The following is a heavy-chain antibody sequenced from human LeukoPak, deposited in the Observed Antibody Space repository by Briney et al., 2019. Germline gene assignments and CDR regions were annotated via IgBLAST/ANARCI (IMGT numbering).Heavy chain of an antibody. CDR2: ISSGSSYF. D-gene: IGHD1-1*01. CDR1: GFAFSTYT. J-gene: IGHJ6*03. V-gene: IGHV3-21*01. Sequence: PGGSLRLSCTASGFAFSTYTMNWVRQAPGKGLEWVSSISSGSSYFYYADSVKGRFTVSRDDAKGSLFLHMNNLRAEDTAVYYCVRDERLRRPYYMGVWGKGTTVTVSS. CDR3: VRDERLRRPYYMGV.